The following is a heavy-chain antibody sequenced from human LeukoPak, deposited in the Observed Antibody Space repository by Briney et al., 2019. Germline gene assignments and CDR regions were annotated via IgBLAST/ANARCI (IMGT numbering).Heavy chain of an antibody. V-gene: IGHV4-4*02. CDR2: IYHSGST. J-gene: IGHJ5*02. CDR3: ARGPVIPAAIGCWFDP. CDR1: W. D-gene: IGHD2-2*01. Sequence: WIGWVRQPPGKGLEWIGEIYHSGSTNYNPSLKSRVTISVDNSKNQFSLKLSSVTAADTAVYYCARGPVIPAAIGCWFDPWGQGTLVTVSS.